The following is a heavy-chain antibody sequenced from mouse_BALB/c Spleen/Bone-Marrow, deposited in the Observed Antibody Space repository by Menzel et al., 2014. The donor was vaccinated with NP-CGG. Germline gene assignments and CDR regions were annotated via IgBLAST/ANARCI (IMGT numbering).Heavy chain of an antibody. Sequence: VQLQHSGPELVKPGASVKVSCKASGHAFTNYNMYWVKQSHGKSLEWIGYNDPYSGGTNYNQKFKGKATLTVDKSSSTAYMHLNSLTSEDSAVYYCARLGTTAIPDYWGQGTTLTVSS. J-gene: IGHJ2*01. CDR3: ARLGTTAIPDY. CDR1: GHAFTNYN. D-gene: IGHD1-2*01. V-gene: IGHV1S135*01. CDR2: NDPYSGGT.